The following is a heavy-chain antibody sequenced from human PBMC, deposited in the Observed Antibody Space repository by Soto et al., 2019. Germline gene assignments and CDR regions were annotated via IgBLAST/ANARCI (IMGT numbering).Heavy chain of an antibody. CDR2: IWYDGSNK. CDR1: GFTFSSYG. Sequence: SLRLSCAASGFTFSSYGMHWVRQAPGKGLEWVAVIWYDGSNKYYADSVKGRFTISRDNSKNTLYLQMNSLRAEDTAVYYCARDETGTTLFDYWGQGTLVTVSS. D-gene: IGHD1-7*01. V-gene: IGHV3-33*01. J-gene: IGHJ4*02. CDR3: ARDETGTTLFDY.